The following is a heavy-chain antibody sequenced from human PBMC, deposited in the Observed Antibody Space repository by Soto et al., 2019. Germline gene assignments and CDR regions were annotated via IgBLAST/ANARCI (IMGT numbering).Heavy chain of an antibody. Sequence: GGFLRLSCAASGFTFSSYAMSWVRQAPGKGLEWVSAISGSGGSTYYADSVKGRFTISRDNSKNTLYLQMNSLRAEDTAVYYCAKDLVYDFWSGYDIYYYYYGMDVWGQGTTVTVSS. J-gene: IGHJ6*02. V-gene: IGHV3-23*01. CDR2: ISGSGGST. CDR1: GFTFSSYA. CDR3: AKDLVYDFWSGYDIYYYYYGMDV. D-gene: IGHD3-3*01.